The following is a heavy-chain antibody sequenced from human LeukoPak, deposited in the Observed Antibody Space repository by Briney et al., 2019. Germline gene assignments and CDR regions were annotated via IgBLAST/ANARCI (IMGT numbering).Heavy chain of an antibody. D-gene: IGHD3-22*01. CDR3: ARGKYDSSGYPLLGFDY. V-gene: IGHV3-53*01. J-gene: IGHJ4*02. CDR2: IYSGGST. CDR1: GFTVNNNY. Sequence: PGGSLRLSCAASGFTVNNNYMSWVRQAPGKGLEWVSVIYSGGSTYYADSVKGRFTISRDNAKKSLYLQMNSLRAEDTAVYYCARGKYDSSGYPLLGFDYWGQGTLVTVSS.